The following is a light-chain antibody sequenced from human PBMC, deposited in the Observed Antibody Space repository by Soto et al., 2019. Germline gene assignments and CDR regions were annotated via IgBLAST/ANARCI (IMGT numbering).Light chain of an antibody. Sequence: DIVMTQSPDSLAVSLGERATINCKSSQSVLYSSNNKNYLAWYQQKPGQPPKLLIYWASTRESGVPDRFSGSGSGTDFTLTISSLQAEDVAGYYFQQYYSPFLTFGGGTKVEIK. CDR1: QSVLYSSNNKNY. CDR3: QQYYSPFLT. J-gene: IGKJ4*01. CDR2: WAS. V-gene: IGKV4-1*01.